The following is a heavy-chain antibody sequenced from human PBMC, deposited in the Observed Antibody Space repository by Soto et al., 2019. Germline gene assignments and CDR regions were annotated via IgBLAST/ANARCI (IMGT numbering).Heavy chain of an antibody. CDR2: ISYDGSNK. V-gene: IGHV3-30-3*01. Sequence: GGSLRLSCAASGFTFNSYAMHWVRQAPGKGLEWVAVISYDGSNKYYADSVKGRFTISRDNSKNTLYLQMNSLRAEDTAVYYCAREGEEVVIYYYYYGMDVWGQGTTVTVSS. CDR1: GFTFNSYA. J-gene: IGHJ6*02. D-gene: IGHD2-21*01. CDR3: AREGEEVVIYYYYYGMDV.